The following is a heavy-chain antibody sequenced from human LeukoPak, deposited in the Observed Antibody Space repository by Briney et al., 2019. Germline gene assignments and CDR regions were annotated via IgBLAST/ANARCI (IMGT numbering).Heavy chain of an antibody. Sequence: SETLSLTCTVSGGSISGYYWSWIRQPPGKGLEWIGEINHSGSTNYNPSLKSRVTISVDTSKNQFSLKLSSVTAADTAVYYCARGFEDIVVVPAAITFDYWGQGTLVTVSS. J-gene: IGHJ4*02. V-gene: IGHV4-34*01. CDR3: ARGFEDIVVVPAAITFDY. CDR1: GGSISGYY. D-gene: IGHD2-2*01. CDR2: INHSGST.